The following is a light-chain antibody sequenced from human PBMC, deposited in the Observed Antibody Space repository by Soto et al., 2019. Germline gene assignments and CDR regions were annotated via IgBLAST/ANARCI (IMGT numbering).Light chain of an antibody. Sequence: EIVLTQSPATLSLSPGEGATLSCRASQSISKYLDWYQQKPGQAPRVLIYDTSNRATGIPARFSGTGSGTDFPLTISSLEPEDFAVYYCQQRSDWPVTFGPGTKVDIK. J-gene: IGKJ3*01. CDR2: DTS. CDR3: QQRSDWPVT. V-gene: IGKV3-11*01. CDR1: QSISKY.